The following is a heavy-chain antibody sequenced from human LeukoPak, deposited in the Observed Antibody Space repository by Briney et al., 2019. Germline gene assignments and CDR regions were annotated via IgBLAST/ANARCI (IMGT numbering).Heavy chain of an antibody. CDR3: ARVYNWNPHPFYYYYYMDV. J-gene: IGHJ6*03. V-gene: IGHV1-69*13. D-gene: IGHD1-20*01. CDR1: GGTFSSYA. CDR2: IIPIFGTA. Sequence: SVKVSCKASGGTFSSYAISWVRQAPGQGLEWMGGIIPIFGTANYAQRFQGRVTITADESTSTAYMELSSLRSEDTAVYYCARVYNWNPHPFYYYYYMDVWGKGTTVTVSS.